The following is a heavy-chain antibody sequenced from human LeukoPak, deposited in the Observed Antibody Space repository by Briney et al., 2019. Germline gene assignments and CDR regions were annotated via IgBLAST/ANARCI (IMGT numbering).Heavy chain of an antibody. V-gene: IGHV3-48*02. CDR3: ARGDPRLQLWCDY. D-gene: IGHD5-18*01. J-gene: IGHJ4*02. CDR2: IGSGGSTL. CDR1: GFTFSAYS. Sequence: QTGGSLRLSCAPSGFTFSAYSMNWVRQAPGKGLEWVSYIGSGGSTLYYADSVKGRFTISRDNAKNSLYLQMDSLRDEETAVYYCARGDPRLQLWCDYWGQGTLVTVSS.